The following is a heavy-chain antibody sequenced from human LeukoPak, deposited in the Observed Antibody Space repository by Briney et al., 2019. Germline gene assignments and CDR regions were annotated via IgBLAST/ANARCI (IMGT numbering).Heavy chain of an antibody. D-gene: IGHD2-15*01. V-gene: IGHV3-9*01. CDR3: AKDDCSGGSCYSFDC. Sequence: GRSLRLSCAASGFTFDDYAMHWVRQAPGKGLEWVSGISWNSGSIGYADSVKGRFTISRDNAKNSLYLQMNSLRAEDTALYYCAKDDCSGGSCYSFDCWGQGTLVTVSS. J-gene: IGHJ4*02. CDR1: GFTFDDYA. CDR2: ISWNSGSI.